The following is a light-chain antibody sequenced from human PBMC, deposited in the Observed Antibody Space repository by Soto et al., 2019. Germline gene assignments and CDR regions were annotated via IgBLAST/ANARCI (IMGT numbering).Light chain of an antibody. CDR1: QNINTW. CDR2: KAS. CDR3: QQLNSYPIT. Sequence: DIQMTQSPTTVSASVGDRVTITCRASQNINTWLAWYQQKPGKAPKLLILKASSLESGVPSRFSGSGSGTEFTLTISSLQPEDFATYYCQQLNSYPITFGQGTRLE. J-gene: IGKJ5*01. V-gene: IGKV1-5*03.